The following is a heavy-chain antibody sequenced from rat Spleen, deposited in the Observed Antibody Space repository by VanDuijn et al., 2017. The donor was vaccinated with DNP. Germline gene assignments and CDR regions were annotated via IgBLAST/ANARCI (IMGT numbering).Heavy chain of an antibody. CDR3: VRWNSGHFDY. CDR2: ISFDGSGT. CDR1: GMTFSDYN. Sequence: EVQLVESGGGLVQPGRSLKLSCVVSGMTFSDYNMAWVRQAPKQGLEWVATISFDGSGTYYRDSVKGRFTISRDNAKSTLYLQMNSLRSEDTATYYCVRWNSGHFDYWGQGVMVTVSS. V-gene: IGHV5-7*01. D-gene: IGHD4-3*01. J-gene: IGHJ2*01.